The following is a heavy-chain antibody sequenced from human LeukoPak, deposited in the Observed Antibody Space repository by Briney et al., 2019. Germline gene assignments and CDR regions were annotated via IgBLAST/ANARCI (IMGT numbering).Heavy chain of an antibody. J-gene: IGHJ3*02. D-gene: IGHD6-6*01. CDR3: AKGSSRPPNAFDI. CDR1: GFTFSGHW. Sequence: GGSLRLSCTASGFTFSGHWMSWVRQAPGKGLEWVASIRQDGSEKHYVDSVEGRFIISRDNAENSLHLQMNSLRAEDTAVYYCAKGSSRPPNAFDIWGQGTLVTVSS. CDR2: IRQDGSEK. V-gene: IGHV3-7*01.